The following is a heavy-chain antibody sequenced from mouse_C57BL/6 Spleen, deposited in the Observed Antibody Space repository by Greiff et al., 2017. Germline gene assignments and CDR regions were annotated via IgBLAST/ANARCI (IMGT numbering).Heavy chain of an antibody. J-gene: IGHJ4*01. CDR3: ARDTQSSTVVATDYYAMDY. CDR1: GFTFSSYA. D-gene: IGHD1-1*01. Sequence: EVQVVESGGGLVKPGGSLKLSCAASGFTFSSYAMSWVRQTPEKRLEWVATISDGGSYTYYPDNVKGRFTISRDNAKNNLYLQMSHLKSEDTAMYYCARDTQSSTVVATDYYAMDYWGQGTSVTVSS. CDR2: ISDGGSYT. V-gene: IGHV5-4*01.